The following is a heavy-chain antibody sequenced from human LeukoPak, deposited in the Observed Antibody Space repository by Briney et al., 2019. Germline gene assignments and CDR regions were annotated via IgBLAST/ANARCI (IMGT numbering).Heavy chain of an antibody. Sequence: ASVKVSCKASGYTFTSYGISWVRQAPGQGLEWMGWISAYNGNTNYAQKLQGRVTMTTDTSTSTAYMELRSLRSDDTAVYYCARDATSYYYDSSGYPAFDYWGQGTLVTVSS. D-gene: IGHD3-22*01. J-gene: IGHJ4*02. CDR2: ISAYNGNT. CDR3: ARDATSYYYDSSGYPAFDY. V-gene: IGHV1-18*04. CDR1: GYTFTSYG.